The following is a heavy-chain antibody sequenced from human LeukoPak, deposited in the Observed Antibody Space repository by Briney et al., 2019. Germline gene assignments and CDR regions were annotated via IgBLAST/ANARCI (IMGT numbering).Heavy chain of an antibody. CDR2: IKPDGTTK. J-gene: IGHJ4*02. CDR3: ARSIPYGTTWYGRSDY. V-gene: IGHV3-7*03. D-gene: IGHD6-13*01. CDR1: KFTFSHYG. Sequence: GGSLRLSCTASKFTFSHYGMQWVRQAPGKGLEWVANIKPDGTTKFYVDSVKGRFTISRDNALNSLYLQMNSLRAEDTAIYYCARSIPYGTTWYGRSDYWGQGTLVTVSS.